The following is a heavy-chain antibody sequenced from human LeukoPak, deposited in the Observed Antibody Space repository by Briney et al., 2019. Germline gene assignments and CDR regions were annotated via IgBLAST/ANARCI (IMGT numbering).Heavy chain of an antibody. J-gene: IGHJ4*02. Sequence: ASVKVSCTASGYTFTIYGISWVRQAPGQGLEWMGWISAYNGNTNYAQKLQGRVTMTTDTSTSTAYMELRSLRSDDTAVYYCARGNKWELLGYFDYWGQGTLVTVSS. V-gene: IGHV1-18*01. CDR1: GYTFTIYG. CDR2: ISAYNGNT. D-gene: IGHD1-26*01. CDR3: ARGNKWELLGYFDY.